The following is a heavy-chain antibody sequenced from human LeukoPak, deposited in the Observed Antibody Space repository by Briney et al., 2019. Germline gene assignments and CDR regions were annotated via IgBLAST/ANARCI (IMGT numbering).Heavy chain of an antibody. CDR3: AREMYSSSFLWFDP. V-gene: IGHV3-21*01. D-gene: IGHD6-6*01. Sequence: GGSLRLSCAASGLSFHNLWVNWVRQAPGKGLEWVSSISSSSSYIYYADSVKGRFTISRDNAKNSLYLQMNSLRAEDTAVYYCAREMYSSSFLWFDPWGQGTLVTVSS. CDR1: GLSFHNLW. CDR2: ISSSSSYI. J-gene: IGHJ5*02.